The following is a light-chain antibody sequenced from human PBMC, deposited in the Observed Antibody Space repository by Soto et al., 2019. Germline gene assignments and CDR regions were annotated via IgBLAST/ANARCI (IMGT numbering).Light chain of an antibody. Sequence: EIVLTPSPGTLSLSTGARATLSCRASQSVSSNYLAWYQQKPCQAPRLLIYGASSRATGIPDRFSGSGSGTDFTLTISRLEPEDFAVYYGQQYGTPRSVTFGQGTRLEIK. CDR3: QQYGTPRSVT. CDR1: QSVSSNY. J-gene: IGKJ5*01. V-gene: IGKV3-20*01. CDR2: GAS.